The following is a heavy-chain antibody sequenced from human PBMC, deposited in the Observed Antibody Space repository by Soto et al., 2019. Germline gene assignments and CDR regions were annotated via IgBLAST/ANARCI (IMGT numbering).Heavy chain of an antibody. V-gene: IGHV3-30-3*01. CDR1: GFTFSSYA. Sequence: GGSLRLSCAASGFTFSSYAMHWVRQAPGKGLEWVAVISYDGSNKYYADSVKGRFTISRDNAKNTLYLQMNSLRAEDTAVYYGARGGTYDSRQYDAFDIWGQGTMVTVSS. D-gene: IGHD3-22*01. CDR2: ISYDGSNK. CDR3: ARGGTYDSRQYDAFDI. J-gene: IGHJ3*02.